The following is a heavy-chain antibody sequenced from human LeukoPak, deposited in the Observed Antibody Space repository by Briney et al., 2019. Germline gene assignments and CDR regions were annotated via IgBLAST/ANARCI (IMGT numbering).Heavy chain of an antibody. D-gene: IGHD4-17*01. Sequence: GSLRLSCAASGFTFSSYEMNWVRQAPGKGLEWVSYISSSGSTIYYADSVKGRFTISRDNAKNSLYLQMNSLRAEDTAVYYCARDSFYGDSSLYFDYWGQGTLVTVSS. V-gene: IGHV3-48*03. CDR3: ARDSFYGDSSLYFDY. CDR1: GFTFSSYE. CDR2: ISSSGSTI. J-gene: IGHJ4*02.